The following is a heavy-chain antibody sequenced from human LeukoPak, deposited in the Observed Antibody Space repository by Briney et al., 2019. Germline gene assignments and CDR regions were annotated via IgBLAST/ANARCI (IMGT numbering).Heavy chain of an antibody. J-gene: IGHJ4*02. D-gene: IGHD2-2*02. CDR2: ISPDNGNA. V-gene: IGHV1-3*03. CDR1: GYSFTSQD. CDR3: TLYNY. Sequence: ASVKVSCKTSGYSFTSQDMHWVRQAPGQRFEWVGCISPDNGNAQYSQEFQGRVTITRDTSARTAYMELSSLRSEDMAVYYCTLYNYWGQGTLVTVSS.